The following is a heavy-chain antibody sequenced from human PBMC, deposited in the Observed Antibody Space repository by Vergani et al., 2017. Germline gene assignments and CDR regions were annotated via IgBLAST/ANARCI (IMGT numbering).Heavy chain of an antibody. V-gene: IGHV4-59*01. J-gene: IGHJ4*02. CDR3: ARGGYGYCSSASCFDY. Sequence: QVQLQESGPGLVKPSETLSLTCTVSGGSISHYYWSWIRQPPGKGLEWIGYIYYSGTTEYNPSLKSRVTISADTSKNQFSLRLNSLTAADTAVYYCARGGYGYCSSASCFDYWGQGTLVTVSS. CDR2: IYYSGTT. D-gene: IGHD2-2*03. CDR1: GGSISHYY.